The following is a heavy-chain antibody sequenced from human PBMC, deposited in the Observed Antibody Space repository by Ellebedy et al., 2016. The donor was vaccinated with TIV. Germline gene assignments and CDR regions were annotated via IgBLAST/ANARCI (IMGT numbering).Heavy chain of an antibody. Sequence: MPSETLSLTCAVSGGSISSSNWWSWVRQPPGKGLEWIGEIYHSGSTNYNPSLKSRVTISVDKSKNQFSLKLSSVTAADTAVYYCARVGINRHYYGMDVWGQGTTVTVSS. CDR3: ARVGINRHYYGMDV. D-gene: IGHD1-14*01. CDR1: GGSISSSNW. CDR2: IYHSGST. V-gene: IGHV4-4*02. J-gene: IGHJ6*02.